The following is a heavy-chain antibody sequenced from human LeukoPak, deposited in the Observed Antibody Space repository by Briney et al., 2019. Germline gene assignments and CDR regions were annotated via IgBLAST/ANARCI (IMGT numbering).Heavy chain of an antibody. Sequence: QSGGSLRLSCAASGFTVSSNYMSWVRQAPGKGLEWVSVIYSGGSTYYADSVKGRFTISRDSSNNTLYLQMNSLRAEDTAVYYCARVPQAAGSGSSGARIYYYYYMDVWGKGTTVTVSS. D-gene: IGHD3-10*01. CDR3: ARVPQAAGSGSSGARIYYYYYMDV. J-gene: IGHJ6*03. CDR1: GFTVSSNY. CDR2: IYSGGST. V-gene: IGHV3-53*01.